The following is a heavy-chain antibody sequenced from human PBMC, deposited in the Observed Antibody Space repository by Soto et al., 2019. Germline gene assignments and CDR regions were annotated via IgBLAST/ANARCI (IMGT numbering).Heavy chain of an antibody. CDR2: ISGSGGST. V-gene: IGHV3-23*01. CDR3: AKDRHFDWLSYFQH. D-gene: IGHD3-9*01. J-gene: IGHJ1*01. CDR1: GFTFSSYA. Sequence: GGSLRLSCAASGFTFSSYAMSWVRQALGKGLEWVSAISGSGGSTYYADSVKGRFTISRDNSKNTLYLQMNSLRAEDTAVYYCAKDRHFDWLSYFQHWGQGTLVTVSS.